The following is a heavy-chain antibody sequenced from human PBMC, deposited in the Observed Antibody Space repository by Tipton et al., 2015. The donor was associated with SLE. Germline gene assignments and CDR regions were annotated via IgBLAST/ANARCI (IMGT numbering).Heavy chain of an antibody. D-gene: IGHD2/OR15-2a*01. V-gene: IGHV3-7*01. CDR3: AKGKYYFDY. CDR2: IKEDGSEK. Sequence: SLRLSCAASGFTFSSSWMNWVRLAPGKGLEWVANIKEDGSEKHYVDSVKDRLTISRDNAKNSPYLQMNSLRDEDTAVYYCAKGKYYFDYWGQGALVTVSS. CDR1: GFTFSSSW. J-gene: IGHJ4*02.